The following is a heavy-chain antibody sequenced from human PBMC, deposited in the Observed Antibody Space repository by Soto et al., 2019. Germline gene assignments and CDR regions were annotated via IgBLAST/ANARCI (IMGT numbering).Heavy chain of an antibody. D-gene: IGHD5-12*01. V-gene: IGHV1-69*01. CDR1: GGTFNNYA. CDR2: IIPIIGTA. Sequence: QVQLVQSGAEVKKPGSSVKVSCKASGGTFNNYAISWVRQAPGQGLEWMGGIIPIIGTADYAHKFQGRLAISADESTGTTLMELSSLRSEDTALYYCARGGVDVVATSALDYWGQGTLVTVSS. J-gene: IGHJ4*02. CDR3: ARGGVDVVATSALDY.